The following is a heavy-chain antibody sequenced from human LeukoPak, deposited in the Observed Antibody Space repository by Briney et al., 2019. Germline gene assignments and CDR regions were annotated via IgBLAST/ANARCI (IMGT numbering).Heavy chain of an antibody. CDR1: GFTFSSYA. D-gene: IGHD3-10*02. CDR3: AELGITMIGGV. V-gene: IGHV3-30*04. CDR2: ISYDGSNK. J-gene: IGHJ6*04. Sequence: PGGSLTPSCAASGFTFSSYAMHWVRQAPGKGLEWVAVISYDGSNKYYADSVKGRFTISRDNAKNSLYLQMNSLRAEDTAVYYCAELGITMIGGVWGKGTTVTISS.